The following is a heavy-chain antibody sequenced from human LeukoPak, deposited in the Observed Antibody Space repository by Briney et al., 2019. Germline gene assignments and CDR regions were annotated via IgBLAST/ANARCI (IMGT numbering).Heavy chain of an antibody. Sequence: QPGGSLRLSCAASGFTFSRYGMHWLRQAPGKGLEWVAVILNDGSQEKYEDSVRGRFTISRDNSKNTLFLQMNSLRAEDTAVYYCARDDALGDNALDIWGQGTMVTVSS. D-gene: IGHD3-16*01. V-gene: IGHV3-33*01. J-gene: IGHJ3*02. CDR3: ARDDALGDNALDI. CDR1: GFTFSRYG. CDR2: ILNDGSQE.